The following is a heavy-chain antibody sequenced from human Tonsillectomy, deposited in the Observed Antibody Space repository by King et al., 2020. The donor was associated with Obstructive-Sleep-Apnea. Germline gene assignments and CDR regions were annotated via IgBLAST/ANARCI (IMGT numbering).Heavy chain of an antibody. V-gene: IGHV3-30*04. CDR1: GFTFSSYA. D-gene: IGHD4-11*01. CDR3: AGDGGVTTWFDP. CDR2: ISYDGSNK. Sequence: VQLVESGGGVVQPGRSLRLSCAASGFTFSSYAMHWVRQAPGKGPEWVAVISYDGSNKYYADSVKGRFTISRDNSKNTLYLQMNSLRAEDTAVDYCAGDGGVTTWFDPWGQGTLVTVSS. J-gene: IGHJ5*02.